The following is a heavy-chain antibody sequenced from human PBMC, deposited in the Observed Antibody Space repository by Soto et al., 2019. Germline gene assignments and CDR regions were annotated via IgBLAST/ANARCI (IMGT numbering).Heavy chain of an antibody. CDR2: IWYDGSNK. V-gene: IGHV3-33*01. CDR1: GFTFSSYG. D-gene: IGHD2-2*01. Sequence: PGGSLRLSCAASGFTFSSYGMHWVRQAPGKGLEWVAVIWYDGSNKYYADSVKGRFTISRDNSKNTLYLQMNSLRAEDTAVYYCARGKYCTSTRCYYYGMDVWGQGTTVTVSS. J-gene: IGHJ6*02. CDR3: ARGKYCTSTRCYYYGMDV.